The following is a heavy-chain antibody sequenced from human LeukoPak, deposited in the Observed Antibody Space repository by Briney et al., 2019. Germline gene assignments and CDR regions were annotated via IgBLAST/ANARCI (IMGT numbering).Heavy chain of an antibody. Sequence: PSETLSLTRTVSVGSLISYYWSSIRQPPGRGLEWIGYIYNDGSTNHTPPLRSRVAISVDTTKNQVSLKLTSLTAADTAVYYCAGDRYTRSWSYYWGQGTLVTVSS. V-gene: IGHV4-59*03. J-gene: IGHJ4*02. CDR3: AGDRYTRSWSYY. CDR1: VGSLISYY. CDR2: IYNDGST. D-gene: IGHD6-13*01.